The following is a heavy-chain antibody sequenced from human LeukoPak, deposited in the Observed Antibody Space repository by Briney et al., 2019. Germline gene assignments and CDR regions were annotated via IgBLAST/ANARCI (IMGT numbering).Heavy chain of an antibody. D-gene: IGHD3-9*01. V-gene: IGHV1-8*01. J-gene: IGHJ4*02. CDR1: GYTFTSYD. CDR2: MNPNSGNT. CDR3: ARGTRGDIWTGYSLGY. Sequence: ASVKVSCKASGYTFTSYDINWVRQATGQGLEWMGWMNPNSGNTGYAQKFQGSVTMTRNTSISIAYMEVSSLRSEDTAVYYCARGTRGDIWTGYSLGYWGRGTLVTVSS.